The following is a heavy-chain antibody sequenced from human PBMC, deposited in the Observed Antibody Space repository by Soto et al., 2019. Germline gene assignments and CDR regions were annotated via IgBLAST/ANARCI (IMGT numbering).Heavy chain of an antibody. V-gene: IGHV4-39*01. D-gene: IGHD3-3*01. Sequence: SETLSLTCTVSGVSISSSSYYLGWIRQPPGKGLEWIGSIYYSGSTYYNPSLKSRVTISVDTSKNQFSLKLSSVTAADTAVYYCASEYSTAYYDFWSGTIGGFDYWGQGTLVTVSS. CDR1: GVSISSSSYY. CDR2: IYYSGST. J-gene: IGHJ4*02. CDR3: ASEYSTAYYDFWSGTIGGFDY.